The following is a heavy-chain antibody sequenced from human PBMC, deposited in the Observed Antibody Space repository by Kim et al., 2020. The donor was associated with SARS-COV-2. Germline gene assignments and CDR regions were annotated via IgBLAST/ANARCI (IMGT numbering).Heavy chain of an antibody. J-gene: IGHJ6*02. CDR3: ARGVAVAGYYYYYYGMDV. V-gene: IGHV6-1*01. D-gene: IGHD6-19*01. CDR2: TYYRSKWYN. CDR1: GDSVSSNSAA. Sequence: SQTLSLTCAISGDSVSSNSAAWNWIRQSPSRGLEWLGRTYYRSKWYNDYAVSVKSRITINPDTSKNQFSLQLNSVTPEDTAVYYCARGVAVAGYYYYYYGMDVWGQGTTVTVSS.